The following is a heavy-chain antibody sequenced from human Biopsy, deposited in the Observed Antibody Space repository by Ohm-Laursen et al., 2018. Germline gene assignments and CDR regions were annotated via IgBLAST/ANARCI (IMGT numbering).Heavy chain of an antibody. J-gene: IGHJ6*02. Sequence: SSVKVSCKASGGTFSNYAISRVRQAPGEGLEWMGGIITFFRTVNYAQNFQGRLTITADEFTDTAYMELRSLRSEDTAVYYCAPQTPRDPDILTGAYHYDMAVWGQGTTVTVSS. CDR1: GGTFSNYA. V-gene: IGHV1-69*01. D-gene: IGHD3-9*01. CDR2: IITFFRTV. CDR3: APQTPRDPDILTGAYHYDMAV.